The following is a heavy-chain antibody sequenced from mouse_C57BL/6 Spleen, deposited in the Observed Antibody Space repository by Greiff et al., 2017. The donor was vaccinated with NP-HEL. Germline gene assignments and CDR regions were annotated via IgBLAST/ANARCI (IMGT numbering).Heavy chain of an antibody. D-gene: IGHD2-1*01. Sequence: QVQLQQPGAELVMPGASVKLSCKASGYTFTSYWMHWVKQRPGQGLEWIGEIDPCDGYTNYNQKFKGKATLTVDKSSSTAYMQLSSLTSEASAVYSYASGADGNYDFGAQGSTHTVSS. V-gene: IGHV1-69*01. CDR2: IDPCDGYT. CDR1: GYTFTSYW. J-gene: IGHJ2*01. CDR3: ASGADGNYDF.